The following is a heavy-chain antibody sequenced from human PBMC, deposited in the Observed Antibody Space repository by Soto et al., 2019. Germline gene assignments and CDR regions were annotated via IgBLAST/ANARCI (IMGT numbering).Heavy chain of an antibody. D-gene: IGHD1-1*01. CDR2: IYSGGST. Sequence: PGGSLILSCAASGFTVSSNYMIWVRQAPGKGLEWVSVIYSGGSTYYADSVKGRFTISRDNSKNTLYLQMNSLRAEDTAVYYCARGKRVREYDYWGQGTLVTVSS. CDR3: ARGKRVREYDY. V-gene: IGHV3-53*01. J-gene: IGHJ4*02. CDR1: GFTVSSNY.